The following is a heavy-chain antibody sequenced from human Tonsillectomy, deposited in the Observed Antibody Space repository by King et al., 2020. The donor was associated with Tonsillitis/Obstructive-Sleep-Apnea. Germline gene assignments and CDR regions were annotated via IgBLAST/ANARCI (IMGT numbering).Heavy chain of an antibody. CDR1: GFTFCDYY. CDR3: ARAWSYGDYLKDY. Sequence: VQLVESGGGLVKPVGSLRLSCAASGFTFCDYYMSWIRQAPGKGLEWVLYISCISRYTNHADSGKGRFTSFRENAKNSLYLQMNSLRAEDTAVYFCARAWSYGDYLKDYWGQGTLVTVSS. V-gene: IGHV3-11*05. J-gene: IGHJ4*02. D-gene: IGHD4-17*01. CDR2: ISCISRYT.